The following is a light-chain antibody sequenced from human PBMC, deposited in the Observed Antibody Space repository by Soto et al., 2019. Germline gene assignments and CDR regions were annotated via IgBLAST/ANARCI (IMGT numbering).Light chain of an antibody. J-gene: IGKJ4*01. CDR3: QQYNNWPPV. V-gene: IGKV3-15*01. CDR2: AAS. CDR1: QSVSSN. Sequence: EIVMTQSPATLSVSPGERATLSCRASQSVSSNLAWYQQKPGQAPRLLIYAASTRATGIPARFSGSGSGTEFTLTISSLQSEDFAVYYCQQYNNWPPVFGGGNKVEIK.